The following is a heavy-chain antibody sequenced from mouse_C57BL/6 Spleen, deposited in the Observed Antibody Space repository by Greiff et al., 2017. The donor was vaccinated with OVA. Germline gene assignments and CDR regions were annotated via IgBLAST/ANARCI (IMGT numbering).Heavy chain of an antibody. CDR3: TRDVTGLYYFDY. V-gene: IGHV5-9-1*02. Sequence: EVQRVESGEGLVKPGGSLKLSCAASGFTFSSYAMSWVRQTPEKRLEWVAYISSGGDYIYYADTVKGRFTISRDNARNTLYLQMSSLKSEDTAMYYCTRDVTGLYYFDYWGQGTTLTVSS. CDR2: ISSGGDYI. D-gene: IGHD2-12*01. J-gene: IGHJ2*01. CDR1: GFTFSSYA.